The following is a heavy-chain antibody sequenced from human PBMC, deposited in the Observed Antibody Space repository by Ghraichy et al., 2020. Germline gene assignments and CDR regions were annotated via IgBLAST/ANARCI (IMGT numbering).Heavy chain of an antibody. V-gene: IGHV1-18*01. Sequence: ASVKVSCKASGYTFTSYGINWVRQAPGQGLEWMGWISAYNGDTNYAQKLQGRVTMTTDTSTRTAYMELRSLRSDDTAVYYCARGAYCSSTSCYPAGTFDIWGQGTMVTVSS. D-gene: IGHD2-2*01. J-gene: IGHJ3*02. CDR2: ISAYNGDT. CDR1: GYTFTSYG. CDR3: ARGAYCSSTSCYPAGTFDI.